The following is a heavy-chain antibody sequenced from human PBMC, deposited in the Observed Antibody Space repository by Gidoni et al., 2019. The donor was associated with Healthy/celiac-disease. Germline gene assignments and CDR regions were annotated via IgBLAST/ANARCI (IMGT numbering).Heavy chain of an antibody. V-gene: IGHV4-61*02. J-gene: IGHJ4*02. D-gene: IGHD6-13*01. CDR3: AREVAAANFDY. Sequence: TVSGGSISSGSYYWSWIRQPAGKGLEWIGRIYTSGSTNYNPSLKSRVTISVDTSKNQFSLKLSSVTAADTAVYYCAREVAAANFDYWGQGTLVTVSS. CDR1: GGSISSGSYY. CDR2: IYTSGST.